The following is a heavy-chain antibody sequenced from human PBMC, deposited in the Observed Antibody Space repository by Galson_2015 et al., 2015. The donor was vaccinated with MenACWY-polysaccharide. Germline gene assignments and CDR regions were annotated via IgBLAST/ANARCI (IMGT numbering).Heavy chain of an antibody. CDR1: GFKFSNYW. CDR2: IKKDGSEK. Sequence: SLRLSCAASGFKFSNYWMTWVRQAPGKGLEWVANIKKDGSEKHYVDSVKGRFTISRDNALYLQMNSLRAEDTAVYFCARGHYGMGVWGQGTTVTVSS. V-gene: IGHV3-7*01. CDR3: ARGHYGMGV. J-gene: IGHJ6*02.